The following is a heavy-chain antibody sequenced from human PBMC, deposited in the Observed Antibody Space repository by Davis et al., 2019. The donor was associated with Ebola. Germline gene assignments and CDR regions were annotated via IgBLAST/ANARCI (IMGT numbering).Heavy chain of an antibody. CDR2: TSHNERER. Sequence: SCKASGFTFSNHAMHWVRQAPGKGLEWVAVTSHNERERFYGESVQGRFTISRDNSENTLYLQMNSLRPDDTAIYFCARALHDEVLDYWGQGTPVTVSS. CDR1: GFTFSNHA. J-gene: IGHJ4*02. D-gene: IGHD1-1*01. V-gene: IGHV3-30*04. CDR3: ARALHDEVLDY.